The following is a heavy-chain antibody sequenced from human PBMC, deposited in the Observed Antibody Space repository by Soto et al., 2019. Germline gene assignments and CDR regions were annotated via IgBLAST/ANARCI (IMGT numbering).Heavy chain of an antibody. CDR3: ARDLNPDIVVVPAAIGAFDI. CDR1: GYTFTGYY. D-gene: IGHD2-2*01. Sequence: ASVKVSCKASGYTFTGYYMHWVRQAPGQGLEWMGWINPNSGGTNYAQKFQGWVTMTRDTSISTAYMELSRLRSDDTAVYYCARDLNPDIVVVPAAIGAFDIWGQGTTVTVSS. V-gene: IGHV1-2*04. J-gene: IGHJ3*02. CDR2: INPNSGGT.